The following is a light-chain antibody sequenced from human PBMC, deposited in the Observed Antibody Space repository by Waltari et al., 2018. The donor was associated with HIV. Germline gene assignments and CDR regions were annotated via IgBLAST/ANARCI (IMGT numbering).Light chain of an antibody. Sequence: SYELTQPPSVSVSPGQTASITCSGETLGDKYVSWYQQKSGQSPVLVIYQDSKRPSGIPERFSGSKSGNTATLTISGTQAMGEADYYCQAWDSNTGVFGGGTKLTVL. CDR2: QDS. V-gene: IGLV3-1*01. CDR3: QAWDSNTGV. CDR1: TLGDKY. J-gene: IGLJ2*01.